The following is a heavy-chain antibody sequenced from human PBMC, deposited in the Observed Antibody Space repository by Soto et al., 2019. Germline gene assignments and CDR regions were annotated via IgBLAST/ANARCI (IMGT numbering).Heavy chain of an antibody. V-gene: IGHV4-31*03. CDR1: GGSISSGGYY. J-gene: IGHJ4*02. CDR3: ASSSQSTVTTCDY. D-gene: IGHD4-17*01. CDR2: IDYSGSN. Sequence: QVQLQESGPGLVKPSQTLSLTCTVAGGSISSGGYYWSWIRQHPGKGLEWIGYIDYSGSNYYNPSLKSRVTISVDTSKNQFSLQLSSVTAADTAVYYCASSSQSTVTTCDYWGQGTLVTVSS.